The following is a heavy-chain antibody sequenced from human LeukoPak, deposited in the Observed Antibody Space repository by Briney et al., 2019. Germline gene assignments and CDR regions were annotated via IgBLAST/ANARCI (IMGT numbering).Heavy chain of an antibody. CDR1: GGSISSSNW. CDR3: ASSTYHGSSADY. Sequence: PSGTLSLTCAVSGGSISSSNWWSWVRQPPGKGLKWIGEIYHSGSTNYNPSLKSRVTISVDTSKNQFSLKLSSVTAADTAVYYCASSTYHGSSADYWGQGTLVTVSS. V-gene: IGHV4-4*02. D-gene: IGHD6-6*01. CDR2: IYHSGST. J-gene: IGHJ4*02.